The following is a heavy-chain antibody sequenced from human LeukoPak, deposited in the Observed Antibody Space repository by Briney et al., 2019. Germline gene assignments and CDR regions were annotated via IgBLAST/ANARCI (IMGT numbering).Heavy chain of an antibody. D-gene: IGHD5-18*01. J-gene: IGHJ4*02. V-gene: IGHV3-30*03. CDR2: ISYDGSNK. Sequence: SGGSLRLSCAASGFTFSSYGMHWVRQAPGKWLEWVAVISYDGSNKYYADSVKGRFTISRDNSKNTLYLQMNSLRAEDTAVYYCARGNTAMVTWGQGTLVTVSS. CDR3: ARGNTAMVT. CDR1: GFTFSSYG.